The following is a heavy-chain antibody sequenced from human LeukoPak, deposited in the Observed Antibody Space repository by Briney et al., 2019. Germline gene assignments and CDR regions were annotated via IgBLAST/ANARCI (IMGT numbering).Heavy chain of an antibody. CDR1: GFTFSSYS. D-gene: IGHD3-3*01. CDR3: ARAPIPQYYDFWSASYYYYGMDV. CDR2: ISSSSSYI. J-gene: IGHJ6*02. V-gene: IGHV3-21*01. Sequence: GGSLRLSCAASGFTFSSYSMNWVRQAPGKGLEWVSSISSSSSYIYYADSVKGRFTISRDNAKNSLYLQMNSLRAEDTAVYYCARAPIPQYYDFWSASYYYYGMDVWGQGTTVTVSS.